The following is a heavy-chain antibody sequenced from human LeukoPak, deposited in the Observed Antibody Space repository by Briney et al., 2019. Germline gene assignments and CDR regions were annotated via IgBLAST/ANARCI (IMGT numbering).Heavy chain of an antibody. CDR3: ARGRWFGEAQGAFDY. Sequence: ASVKVSCKASGYTFTGYYMHWVRQAPGQGLEWMGWINPNSGGTNYAQKFQGRVTMTRDTSISTAYMELSRLRSDDTAVYYCARGRWFGEAQGAFDYWGQGTLDTVSS. CDR1: GYTFTGYY. J-gene: IGHJ4*02. V-gene: IGHV1-2*02. CDR2: INPNSGGT. D-gene: IGHD3-10*01.